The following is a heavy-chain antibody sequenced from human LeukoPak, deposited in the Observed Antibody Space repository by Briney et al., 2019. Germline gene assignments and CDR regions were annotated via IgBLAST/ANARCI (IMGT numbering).Heavy chain of an antibody. D-gene: IGHD4-23*01. V-gene: IGHV1-46*01. CDR3: ARGGRMTTVVTYYFDY. J-gene: IGHJ4*02. CDR1: GYSFTNYY. Sequence: ASVKVSCKASGYSFTNYYIHWVRQAPGQGLEWMGIVNPSGGSTTYAQEFQGRVTMTRDTSTSTVYMDLSSLRSDDTAVYFCARGGRMTTVVTYYFDYWGQGTLSPSPQ. CDR2: VNPSGGST.